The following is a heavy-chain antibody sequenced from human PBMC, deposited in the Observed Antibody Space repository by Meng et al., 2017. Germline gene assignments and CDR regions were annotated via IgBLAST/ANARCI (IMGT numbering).Heavy chain of an antibody. CDR1: GYTLTSYA. Sequence: QGQVVQSGSELRKPGASVKVSCKASGYTLTSYAINWLRQAPGQGLQWMGWIDTKTGNPTYVPGFTGRLVFSLDTSVSTAYLQISGLKADDTAVYYCTRDGYSDCSRTSCFDSWGQGTLVTVFS. J-gene: IGHJ4*02. CDR2: IDTKTGNP. V-gene: IGHV7-4-1*02. CDR3: TRDGYSDCSRTSCFDS. D-gene: IGHD2-2*01.